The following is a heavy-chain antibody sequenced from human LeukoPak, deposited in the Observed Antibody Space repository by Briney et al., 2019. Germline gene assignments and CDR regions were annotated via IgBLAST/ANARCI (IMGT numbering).Heavy chain of an antibody. CDR3: ARDGRGWAYFDY. Sequence: AGGSLRLSCAASGFTFSSYSMNWVRQAPGKGLEWVSSISSSSSYIYYADSAKGRFTISRDNAKNSLYLQMNSLRAEDTAVYYCARDGRGWAYFDYWGQGTLVTVSS. CDR2: ISSSSSYI. CDR1: GFTFSSYS. D-gene: IGHD6-19*01. J-gene: IGHJ4*02. V-gene: IGHV3-21*01.